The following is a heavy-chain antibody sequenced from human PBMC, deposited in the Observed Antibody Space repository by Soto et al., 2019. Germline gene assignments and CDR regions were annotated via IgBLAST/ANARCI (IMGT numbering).Heavy chain of an antibody. CDR1: GYTFTSYG. J-gene: IGHJ3*02. V-gene: IGHV1-18*01. Sequence: GGSVKVSCKASGYTFTSYGISWVRQAPGQGLEWMGWISSYNGNTNYAQKLQGRVTMTTDTSTSTAYMERRSLRSDDTAVYYCSGYSSGYDAFDIWGQGTMVTVSS. D-gene: IGHD6-19*01. CDR2: ISSYNGNT. CDR3: SGYSSGYDAFDI.